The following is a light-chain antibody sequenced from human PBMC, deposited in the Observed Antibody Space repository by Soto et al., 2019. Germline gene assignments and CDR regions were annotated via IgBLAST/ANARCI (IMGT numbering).Light chain of an antibody. V-gene: IGKV1-9*01. J-gene: IGKJ5*01. CDR1: QGVSSH. CDR2: EVS. CDR3: QHLNSYPIT. Sequence: IQLNQFPSSLSASVGDRVTITCRASQGVSSHLAWHQQKPGKAPKLLIYEVSTLQSGVPSRFRGSGSGTDFTLTISRLQPEDFETYYCQHLNSYPITFGQGTRLEIK.